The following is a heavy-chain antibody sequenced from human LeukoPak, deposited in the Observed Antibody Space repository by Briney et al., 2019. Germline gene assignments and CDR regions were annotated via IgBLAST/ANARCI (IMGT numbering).Heavy chain of an antibody. D-gene: IGHD2-15*01. Sequence: GGSPELSLSTHWFHFQKFWHDLGRQAPGKGLEWVAVISYDGSNKYYADSVKGRFTISRDNSKNTLYLQMNSLRAEDTAVYYCAKDLLALDYYYYGMDVWGQGTTVTVSS. J-gene: IGHJ6*02. CDR2: ISYDGSNK. CDR3: AKDLLALDYYYYGMDV. V-gene: IGHV3-30*18. CDR1: FHFQKFW.